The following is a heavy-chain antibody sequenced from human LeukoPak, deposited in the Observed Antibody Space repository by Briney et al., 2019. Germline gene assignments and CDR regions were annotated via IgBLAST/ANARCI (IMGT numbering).Heavy chain of an antibody. CDR3: ARDVTIDY. V-gene: IGHV3-30-3*01. Sequence: PGGFLRLSCAASGFTFSSYAMHWVRQAPGKGLEWVAVISYDGSNKYYADSVKGRFTISRDNSKNTLYLQMNSLRAEDTAVYYCARDVTIDYWGQGTLVTVSS. D-gene: IGHD1-1*01. CDR1: GFTFSSYA. J-gene: IGHJ4*02. CDR2: ISYDGSNK.